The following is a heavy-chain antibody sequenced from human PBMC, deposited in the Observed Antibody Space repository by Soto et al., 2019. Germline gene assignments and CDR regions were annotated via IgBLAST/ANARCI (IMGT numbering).Heavy chain of an antibody. CDR2: INHSGSN. J-gene: IGHJ3*02. D-gene: IGHD1-26*01. CDR1: GGSFSTYY. Sequence: XATLYLTCVVSGGSFSTYYYNWIRQSPGKGLEWIGGINHSGSNNYSPSLKSRVTMPLDTSKNKFSLKLTSVTAADTAVYYRARGGSNNGQDAFDSWGQGTMVTVSS. V-gene: IGHV4-34*01. CDR3: ARGGSNNGQDAFDS.